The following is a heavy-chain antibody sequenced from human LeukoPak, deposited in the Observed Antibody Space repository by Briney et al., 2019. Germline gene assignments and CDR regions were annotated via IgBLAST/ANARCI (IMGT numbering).Heavy chain of an antibody. Sequence: SETLSLTWAVYDESLNGYYWSWIRQPPGKGLEWIGEMNDSGRTTYNPSLESRATISAERSKNQFSLKLTSVTAADTAVYYCASGSWSRRFAPWGQGTLVTVSS. J-gene: IGHJ5*02. D-gene: IGHD1-14*01. V-gene: IGHV4-34*01. CDR2: MNDSGRT. CDR1: DESLNGYY. CDR3: ASGSWSRRFAP.